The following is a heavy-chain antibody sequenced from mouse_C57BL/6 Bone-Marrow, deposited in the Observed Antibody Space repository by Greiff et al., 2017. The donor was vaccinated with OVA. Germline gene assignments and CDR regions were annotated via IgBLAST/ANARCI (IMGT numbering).Heavy chain of an antibody. CDR1: GYTFTSYG. J-gene: IGHJ3*01. V-gene: IGHV1-81*01. CDR3: ARRGHYYGSSSY. CDR2: IYPRSGNT. Sequence: VQLQQSGAELARPGASVKLSCKASGYTFTSYGISWVKQRTGQGLEWIGEIYPRSGNTYYNEKFKGKATLTADKSSSTAYMELRSLTSEDSAVYFCARRGHYYGSSSYWGQGTLVTVSP. D-gene: IGHD1-1*01.